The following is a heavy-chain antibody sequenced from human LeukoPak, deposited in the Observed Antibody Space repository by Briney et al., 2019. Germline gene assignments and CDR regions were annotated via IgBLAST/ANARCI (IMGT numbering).Heavy chain of an antibody. Sequence: GGSLRLSCAASGFTFSSYSMNWVRQAPGKGLEWVSYISSSSSTIYYADSVKGRFTISRDNAKNSLYLQMNSLRAEDTAVYYCARRGYCSSTSCSDAFDIWGQGTMVTVSS. V-gene: IGHV3-48*01. CDR2: ISSSSSTI. D-gene: IGHD2-2*01. J-gene: IGHJ3*02. CDR1: GFTFSSYS. CDR3: ARRGYCSSTSCSDAFDI.